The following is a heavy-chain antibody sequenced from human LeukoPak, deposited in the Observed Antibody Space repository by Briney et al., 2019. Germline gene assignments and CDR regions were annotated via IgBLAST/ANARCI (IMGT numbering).Heavy chain of an antibody. CDR3: TRGRYYDILTSYYYYGMDV. CDR2: IRSKANSYET. D-gene: IGHD3-9*01. Sequence: GGSLRLSCAASGFTFSGSAMPWVRQASGKGLEWVGRIRSKANSYETAYAASVKGMFTISRDDSKTTAYLQMNSLKTEDTAVYYCTRGRYYDILTSYYYYGMDVWGQGTTVTVSS. V-gene: IGHV3-73*01. CDR1: GFTFSGSA. J-gene: IGHJ6*02.